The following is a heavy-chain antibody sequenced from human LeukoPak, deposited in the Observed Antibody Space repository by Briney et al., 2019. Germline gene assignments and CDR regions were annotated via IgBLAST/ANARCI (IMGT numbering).Heavy chain of an antibody. J-gene: IGHJ4*02. CDR3: ARAPEGLWIVDY. Sequence: SETLSLTCTVSGGSISRYYWSWIRQPPGKGLEWIGYIYYSGSTNYNPSLKSRVTISVDTSKNQFSLKLRYVTAADTAVYYCARAPEGLWIVDYWGQGTLVTVSS. D-gene: IGHD3-10*01. CDR1: GGSISRYY. V-gene: IGHV4-59*01. CDR2: IYYSGST.